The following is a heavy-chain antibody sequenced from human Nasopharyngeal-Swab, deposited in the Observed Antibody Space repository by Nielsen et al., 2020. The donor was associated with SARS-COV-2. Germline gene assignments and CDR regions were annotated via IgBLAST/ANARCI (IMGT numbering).Heavy chain of an antibody. CDR2: INPNSGGT. CDR3: ARAGSAYYYYYMDV. V-gene: IGHV1-2*06. CDR1: GYTFTGYY. Sequence: ASVKVFCKASGYTFTGYYMHWVRQAPGQGLEWMGRINPNSGGTNYAQKFQGRVTMTRDTSISTAYMELSRLRSDDTAVYYCARAGSAYYYYYMDVWGKGTTVTVSS. J-gene: IGHJ6*03.